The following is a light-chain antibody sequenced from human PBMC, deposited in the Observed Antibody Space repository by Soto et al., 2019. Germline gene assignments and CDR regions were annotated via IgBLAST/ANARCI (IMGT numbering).Light chain of an antibody. CDR3: SSYTTSNTRQIV. J-gene: IGLJ1*01. V-gene: IGLV2-14*01. CDR2: DVS. CDR1: SRDVCGYNY. Sequence: QSVVSQPAPLSGAPGPAVTNSRPGNSRDVCGYNYVSWYQQHPGKAPKFMIYDVSNRPSGVSNRFSGSKSGNTASLTISGLQAEDEADYYCSSYTTSNTRQIVFGTGTKVTVL.